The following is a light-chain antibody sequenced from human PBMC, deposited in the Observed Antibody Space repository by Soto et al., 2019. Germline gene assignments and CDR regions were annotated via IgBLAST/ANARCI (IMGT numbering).Light chain of an antibody. V-gene: IGKV3-20*01. CDR3: QQYNNWPPLT. Sequence: EIVLTQSPGTLSLSPGERATLSCRASQSVSSSYLAWYQQKPGQAPRLLIYGASSRATGIPDRFSGSGSGTDFTLTISSLQSEDVAVYYCQQYNNWPPLTFGGGTKVEIK. CDR1: QSVSSSY. J-gene: IGKJ4*01. CDR2: GAS.